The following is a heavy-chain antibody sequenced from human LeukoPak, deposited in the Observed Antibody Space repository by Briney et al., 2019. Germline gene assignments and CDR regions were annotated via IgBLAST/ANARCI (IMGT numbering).Heavy chain of an antibody. J-gene: IGHJ4*02. Sequence: GGSLRLSCAASGFTFGSYGMHWVRQAPGKGLEWVAVISYDGSNKYYADSVKGRFAISRDNSKNTLYLQMNSLRAEDTAVYYCAKNMGIAAAGIYWGQGTLVTVSS. CDR1: GFTFGSYG. V-gene: IGHV3-30*18. D-gene: IGHD6-13*01. CDR2: ISYDGSNK. CDR3: AKNMGIAAAGIY.